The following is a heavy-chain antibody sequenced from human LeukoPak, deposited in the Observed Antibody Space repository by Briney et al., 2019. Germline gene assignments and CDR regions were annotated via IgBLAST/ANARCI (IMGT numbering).Heavy chain of an antibody. J-gene: IGHJ4*02. CDR1: GFTFSSYW. CDR3: ARGRDGYNPPDY. CDR2: INSDVSST. D-gene: IGHD5-24*01. Sequence: GGSLRHSCAASGFTFSSYWMHWVRQAPGKGLVWVSRINSDVSSTTYADSVKGRFTIPRDNAKNTLYLQMNSLRAEDTAVYYCARGRDGYNPPDYWGQGTLVTVSS. V-gene: IGHV3-74*01.